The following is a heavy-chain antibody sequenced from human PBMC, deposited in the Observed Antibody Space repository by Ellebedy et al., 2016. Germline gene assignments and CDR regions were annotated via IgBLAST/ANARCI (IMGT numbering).Heavy chain of an antibody. V-gene: IGHV4-59*01. Sequence: SETLSLXCTVSGGSISSYCWSWIRQPPGKGLEWIGYIYYSGSTNYNPSLKSRVTISVDTSKNQFSLKLSSVTAADTAAYYCARGKGTFNYWGQGTLVTVSS. CDR3: ARGKGTFNY. J-gene: IGHJ4*02. CDR1: GGSISSYC. CDR2: IYYSGST.